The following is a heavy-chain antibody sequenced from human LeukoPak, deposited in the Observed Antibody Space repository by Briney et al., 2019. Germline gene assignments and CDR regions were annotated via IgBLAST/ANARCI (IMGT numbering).Heavy chain of an antibody. V-gene: IGHV4-61*02. CDR1: GGSISSGSFY. Sequence: SQTLSLTCTVSGGSISSGSFYWSWVRQPAGKGLELIGRIYTSGTTNYNPSLKSRVTISLDTSKNHFSLRLSSVTAADTAVYYCARGLYSDFWSGYPYFDYWGQGTLVTVSS. CDR2: IYTSGTT. D-gene: IGHD3-3*01. J-gene: IGHJ4*02. CDR3: ARGLYSDFWSGYPYFDY.